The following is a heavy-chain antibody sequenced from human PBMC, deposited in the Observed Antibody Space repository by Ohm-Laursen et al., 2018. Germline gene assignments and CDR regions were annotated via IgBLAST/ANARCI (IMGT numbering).Heavy chain of an antibody. Sequence: SLRLSCSASGFTFDDYAMHWVRQAPGKGLEWVSGISWNSGYIGYADSVKGRFTISRDNAKNSLYLQMNSLRAEDTALYYCAKDISPVAVNGNAFDIWGQGTMVTVSS. CDR1: GFTFDDYA. D-gene: IGHD6-19*01. CDR2: ISWNSGYI. V-gene: IGHV3-9*01. J-gene: IGHJ3*02. CDR3: AKDISPVAVNGNAFDI.